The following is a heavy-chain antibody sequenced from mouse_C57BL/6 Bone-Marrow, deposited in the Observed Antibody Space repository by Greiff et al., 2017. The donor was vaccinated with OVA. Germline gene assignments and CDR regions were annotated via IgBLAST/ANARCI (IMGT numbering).Heavy chain of an antibody. Sequence: VQRVESGPGLVAPSQSLSITCTVSGFSLTSYAISWVRQPPGKGLEWLGVIWTGGGTNYNSAPKSRLSISKDNSKSQVFLKMNSLQTDDTARYYCATNYYGTPYAMDYWGQGTSVTVSS. J-gene: IGHJ4*01. CDR1: GFSLTSYA. D-gene: IGHD1-1*01. CDR3: ATNYYGTPYAMDY. CDR2: IWTGGGT. V-gene: IGHV2-9-1*01.